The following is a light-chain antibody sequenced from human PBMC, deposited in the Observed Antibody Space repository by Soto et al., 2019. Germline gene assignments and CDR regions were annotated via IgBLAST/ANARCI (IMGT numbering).Light chain of an antibody. CDR1: QSISDT. CDR2: GAS. J-gene: IGKJ1*01. V-gene: IGKV3-15*01. Sequence: EIVLTQSPGTLSLSPGGRATLSCRASQSISDTLAWYQQKPGQAPRLLIYGASRRATGFPARFSGSGSGTDFTLTISSLQSGDFAVYYCQQYDNWPWTFGQGTKVDIK. CDR3: QQYDNWPWT.